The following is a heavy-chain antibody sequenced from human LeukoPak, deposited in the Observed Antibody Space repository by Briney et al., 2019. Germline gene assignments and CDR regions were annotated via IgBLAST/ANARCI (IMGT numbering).Heavy chain of an antibody. CDR3: ARGNPRSLLPYYFDY. CDR2: IIPIFGTA. D-gene: IGHD3-3*01. J-gene: IGHJ4*02. V-gene: IGHV1-69*13. CDR1: GGTFSSHA. Sequence: ASVKVSCKASGGTFSSHAINWVRQAPGQGLEWMGGIIPIFGTANYAQKFQGRVTITADESTSTAFMELSSLRSEDTAVYYCARGNPRSLLPYYFDYWGQGTLVTVSS.